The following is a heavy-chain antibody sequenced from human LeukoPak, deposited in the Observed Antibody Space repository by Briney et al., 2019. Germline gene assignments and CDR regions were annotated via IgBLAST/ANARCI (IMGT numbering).Heavy chain of an antibody. D-gene: IGHD3-16*01. CDR3: AKDLGIMGERFVGDY. J-gene: IGHJ4*02. V-gene: IGHV3-23*01. Sequence: PGGSLRLSCAASGFTFIRRAMSWVRQAPGKGLEWVSAISATGDTTYYADSVKGRFTISRDNSENTIFLQMNNLRGEDTAVYYCAKDLGIMGERFVGDYWGQGTLVTVSS. CDR2: ISATGDTT. CDR1: GFTFIRRA.